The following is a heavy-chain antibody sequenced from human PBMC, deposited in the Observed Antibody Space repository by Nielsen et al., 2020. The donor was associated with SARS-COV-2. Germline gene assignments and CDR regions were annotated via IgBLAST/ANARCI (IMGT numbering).Heavy chain of an antibody. CDR3: ARRWYGSGSDREAFDI. D-gene: IGHD3-10*01. CDR2: ISGDSYYI. J-gene: IGHJ3*02. CDR1: GFSFSNYS. Sequence: GSLRLSCAGSGFSFSNYSMNWVRQAPGKGLEWVSSISGDSYYIFYSDSVKGRFTISRDNAKNSLFLQMDSLRAEDTAVYYCARRWYGSGSDREAFDIWGRGTMVTISS. V-gene: IGHV3-21*01.